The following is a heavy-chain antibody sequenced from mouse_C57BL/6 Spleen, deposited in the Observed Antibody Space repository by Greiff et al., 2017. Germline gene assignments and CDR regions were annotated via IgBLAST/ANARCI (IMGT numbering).Heavy chain of an antibody. CDR2: IRSKSNNYAT. J-gene: IGHJ4*01. CDR1: GFSFNTYA. CDR3: VRQDYSNSDAMDY. Sequence: EVQLVESGGGLVQPKGSLKLSCAVSGFSFNTYAMNWVRQAPGKGLEWVARIRSKSNNYATYYADSVKDRFTILRDDSESMLYLQMNNMKTEDKTMYYCVRQDYSNSDAMDYWGQGTSVTVSS. V-gene: IGHV10-1*01. D-gene: IGHD2-5*01.